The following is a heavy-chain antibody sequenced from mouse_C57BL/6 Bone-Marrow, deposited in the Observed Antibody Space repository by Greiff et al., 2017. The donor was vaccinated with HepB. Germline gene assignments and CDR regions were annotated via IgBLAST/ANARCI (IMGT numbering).Heavy chain of an antibody. D-gene: IGHD2-4*01. J-gene: IGHJ4*01. V-gene: IGHV1-5*01. CDR2: IYPGNSDT. CDR3: TTPYDYDPVYAMDY. Sequence: DVKLQESGTVLARPGASVKMSCKTSGYTFTSYWMHWVKQRPGQGLEWIGAIYPGNSDTSYNQKFKGKAKLTAVTSASTAYMELSSLTNEDSAVYYCTTPYDYDPVYAMDYWGQGTSVTVSS. CDR1: GYTFTSYW.